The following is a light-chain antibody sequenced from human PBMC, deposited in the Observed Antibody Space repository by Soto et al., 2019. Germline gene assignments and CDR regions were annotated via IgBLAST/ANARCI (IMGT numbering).Light chain of an antibody. CDR2: AAS. V-gene: IGKV1-39*01. CDR1: QTISSY. J-gene: IGKJ1*01. CDR3: QQSYSSPPT. Sequence: DIQMTQSPSSLSASVGDRVTITCLASQTISSYLNWYQQKPGKAPKLLIYAASRLQSGVPSRFSGSRSGPDFTLTISSLQPEDFATYYCQQSYSSPPTFGQGTKVDI.